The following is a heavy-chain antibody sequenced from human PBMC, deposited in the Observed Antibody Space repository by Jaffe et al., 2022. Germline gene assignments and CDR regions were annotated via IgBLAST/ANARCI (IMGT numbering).Heavy chain of an antibody. Sequence: EVQLVESGGGLVQPGGSLRLACAASGFTFSDHYMDWVRQAPGKGLEWIGQIRNKAYNYITDYAASVQGRFTISRDDSKNLVYLQMNSLKSEDTAVYYCADVGAAMNWGQGTLVTVSS. CDR2: IRNKAYNYIT. V-gene: IGHV3-72*01. J-gene: IGHJ4*02. CDR3: ADVGAAMN. D-gene: IGHD1-26*01. CDR1: GFTFSDHY.